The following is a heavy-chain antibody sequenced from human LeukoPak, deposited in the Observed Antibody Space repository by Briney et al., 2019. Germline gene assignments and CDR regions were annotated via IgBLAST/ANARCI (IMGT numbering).Heavy chain of an antibody. Sequence: PGGSLRLSCAASGFTFSSYAMSWVRQAPGKGLEWVSAISGSGGSTYYADSVKGRFTISRDNSKNTLYLQMNSLRAEDTAVYYCAKGLYGSGQNYYYYMDVWGKGTTVTVSS. D-gene: IGHD3-10*01. CDR2: ISGSGGST. V-gene: IGHV3-23*01. J-gene: IGHJ6*03. CDR3: AKGLYGSGQNYYYYMDV. CDR1: GFTFSSYA.